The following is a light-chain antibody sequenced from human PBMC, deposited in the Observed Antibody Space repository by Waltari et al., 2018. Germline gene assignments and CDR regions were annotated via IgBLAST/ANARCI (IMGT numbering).Light chain of an antibody. CDR3: SSYTGGSTLLV. CDR2: EGT. CDR1: TSDIGSHAY. V-gene: IGLV2-14*01. J-gene: IGLJ2*01. Sequence: QSALTQPASVSGSPGQSITIPCTGTTSDIGSHAYVSWYQQHPGKAPKLLIYEGTNRPSGVSTRFSGTKSGSTASLTISGLQADDEAHYYCSSYTGGSTLLVFGGGTDLTVL.